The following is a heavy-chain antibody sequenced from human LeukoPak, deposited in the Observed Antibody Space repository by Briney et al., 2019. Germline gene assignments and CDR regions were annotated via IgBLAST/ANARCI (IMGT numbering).Heavy chain of an antibody. D-gene: IGHD1-26*01. CDR2: ISGSGGSA. CDR1: GFTFSSYA. Sequence: GGSLRLSCAASGFTFSSYATSWVRQAPGKGLEWVSAISGSGGSAYYADSVKGRFTISRDNSKNTLYLQMNSLRAEDTAVYYCAKDLESGSYFSYFDYWSQGALVTVSS. V-gene: IGHV3-23*01. CDR3: AKDLESGSYFSYFDY. J-gene: IGHJ4*02.